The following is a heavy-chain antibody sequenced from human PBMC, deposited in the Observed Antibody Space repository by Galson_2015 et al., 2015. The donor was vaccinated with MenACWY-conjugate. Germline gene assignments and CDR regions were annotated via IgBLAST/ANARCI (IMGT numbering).Heavy chain of an antibody. Sequence: SLRLSCAASGFSFNIYWMTWVRQAPGKGPVWVSRINSDGRSTSYADSVKGRFTISRDNAKNTLYLQMNSLRAEDTAVYYCARLGGNYRTTSHFDYWGQGTLVTVSS. CDR1: GFSFNIYW. J-gene: IGHJ4*02. V-gene: IGHV3-74*01. D-gene: IGHD1-26*01. CDR3: ARLGGNYRTTSHFDY. CDR2: INSDGRST.